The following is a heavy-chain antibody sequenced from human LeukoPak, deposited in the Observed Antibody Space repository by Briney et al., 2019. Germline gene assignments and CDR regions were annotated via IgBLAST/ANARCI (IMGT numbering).Heavy chain of an antibody. J-gene: IGHJ6*03. CDR2: INPNSGGT. Sequence: ASVKVSCKASGYTFTGFYMHWVRQAPGQGLEWMGWINPNSGGTNYGQKFQGRVTMTRDTSISTAYMELSRLRSDDTAVYYCATHAAVSYYYYYMDVWGKGTTVTVSS. V-gene: IGHV1-2*02. D-gene: IGHD6-13*01. CDR3: ATHAAVSYYYYYMDV. CDR1: GYTFTGFY.